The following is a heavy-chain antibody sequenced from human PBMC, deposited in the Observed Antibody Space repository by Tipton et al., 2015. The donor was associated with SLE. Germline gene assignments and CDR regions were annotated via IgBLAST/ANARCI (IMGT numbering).Heavy chain of an antibody. V-gene: IGHV4-34*01. CDR1: GGSFGGYY. J-gene: IGHJ4*02. D-gene: IGHD3-22*01. Sequence: TLSLTCAVYGGSFGGYYWSWIRQPPGKGLQWIGEVNHSGSTNYNPSLKSRVTISVDTSKNQFSLKLSSVTAADTAMYYCAKRDYYDSSGPFDYWGQGTLVTVSS. CDR3: AKRDYYDSSGPFDY. CDR2: VNHSGST.